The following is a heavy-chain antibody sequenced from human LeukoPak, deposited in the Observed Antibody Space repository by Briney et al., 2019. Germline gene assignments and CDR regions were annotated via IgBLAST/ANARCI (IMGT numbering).Heavy chain of an antibody. D-gene: IGHD6-13*01. V-gene: IGHV3-30*18. CDR1: GFTFSSYG. J-gene: IGHJ4*02. Sequence: PGGTLRLSCAASGFTFSSYGMHWVRHAPAKGLVGGAVISYVGSNKYYADSVKGRFTISRDNSKHTLYLQMNSLRAEDTAVYYCAKGTGYSSSWYAYWGQGTLVTVSS. CDR3: AKGTGYSSSWYAY. CDR2: ISYVGSNK.